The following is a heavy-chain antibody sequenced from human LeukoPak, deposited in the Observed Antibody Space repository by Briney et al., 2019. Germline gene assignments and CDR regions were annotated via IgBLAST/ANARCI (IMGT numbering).Heavy chain of an antibody. CDR3: ARDLATMVRGVIYGTGLGMDV. CDR2: IYYSGST. CDR1: GFTFSSYA. J-gene: IGHJ6*04. V-gene: IGHV4-39*07. Sequence: PGGSLRLSCAASGFTFSSYAMSWVRQPPGKGLEWIGSIYYSGSTYYNPSLKSRVTISVDTSKNQFSLKLSSVTAADTAVYYCARDLATMVRGVIYGTGLGMDVWGKGTTVTVSS. D-gene: IGHD3-10*01.